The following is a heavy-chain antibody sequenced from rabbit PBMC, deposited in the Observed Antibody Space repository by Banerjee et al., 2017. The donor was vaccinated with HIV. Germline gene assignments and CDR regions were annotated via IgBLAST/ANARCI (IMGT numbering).Heavy chain of an antibody. V-gene: IGHV1S40*01. CDR2: IYADGSGYT. J-gene: IGHJ3*01. CDR1: GIDFSSYYY. CDR3: ARDTANDGGYFFVL. Sequence: QSLEESGGGLVKPGASLTLTCKASGIDFSSYYYMCWVRQAPGKGLEWIACIYADGSGYTYYASWAKGRFTISKTSSTTVTLQMTSLTAADTATYFCARDTANDGGYFFVLWGQGTLVTVS. D-gene: IGHD2-1*01.